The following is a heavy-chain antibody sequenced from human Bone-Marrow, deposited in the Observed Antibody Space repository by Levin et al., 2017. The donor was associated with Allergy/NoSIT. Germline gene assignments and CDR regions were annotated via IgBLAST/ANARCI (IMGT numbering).Heavy chain of an antibody. J-gene: IGHJ4*02. V-gene: IGHV3-7*01. CDR2: INQDGSQQ. CDR1: GFTFSKYW. CDR3: ADPPSGF. Sequence: PGGSLRLSCEASGFTFSKYWMSWVRQAPGKGLEWVASINQDGSQQHHMDYVKGRFTISRDNPRNSLYLQMNSLRVDDTAVYYCADPPSGFWGQGTLVTVSS. D-gene: IGHD3-10*01.